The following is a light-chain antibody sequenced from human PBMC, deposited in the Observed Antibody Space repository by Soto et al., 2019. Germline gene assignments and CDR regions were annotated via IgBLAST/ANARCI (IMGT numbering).Light chain of an antibody. CDR1: RAIGIY. V-gene: IGKV1-27*01. CDR3: QQYHNWSIT. Sequence: FQLPQAPSSLSASVGDRVTITCRAGRAIGIYLAWYQQKPGNIPALLMYDASTLHSGVPSRFCGSGSGTDFTLTISSLQPEDFAVYYCQQYHNWSITFGQGTRLEI. J-gene: IGKJ5*01. CDR2: DAS.